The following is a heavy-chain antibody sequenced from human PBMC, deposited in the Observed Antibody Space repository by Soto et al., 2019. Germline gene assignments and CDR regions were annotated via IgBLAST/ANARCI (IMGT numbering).Heavy chain of an antibody. CDR3: ARTYDSSGYYNNWFDP. Sequence: SETLSLTCAVSGGSISSGGYSWSWIRQPPGKGLEWIGYIYHSGSTYYNPSLKSRVTISVDRSKNQFSLKLSSVTAADTAVYYCARTYDSSGYYNNWFDPWGQGTLVTVSS. V-gene: IGHV4-30-2*01. J-gene: IGHJ5*02. CDR1: GGSISSGGYS. CDR2: IYHSGST. D-gene: IGHD3-22*01.